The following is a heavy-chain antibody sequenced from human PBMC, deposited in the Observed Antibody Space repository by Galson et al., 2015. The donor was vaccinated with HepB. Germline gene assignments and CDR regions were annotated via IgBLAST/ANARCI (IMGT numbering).Heavy chain of an antibody. CDR3: ASKRRRGCSYGYAYYYGMDV. Sequence: DTLSLTCAVYGGSLSGYYWSWIRQPPGKGLEWIGEINHSGSTNYNPSLKSRVTISVDTSKNQFSLKLSSVTAADTAVYYCASKRRRGCSYGYAYYYGMDVWGQGTTVTVSS. J-gene: IGHJ6*02. D-gene: IGHD5-18*01. CDR1: GGSLSGYY. V-gene: IGHV4-34*01. CDR2: INHSGST.